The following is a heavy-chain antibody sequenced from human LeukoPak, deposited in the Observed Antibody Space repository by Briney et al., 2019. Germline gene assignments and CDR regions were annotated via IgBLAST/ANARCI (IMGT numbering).Heavy chain of an antibody. Sequence: PSQTLSLTCTVSGGSISSGGYYWSWIRQHPGKGLEWIGYIYYSGRTYYNPSPKSRVTISVDTSKNQFSLKLSSVTAAGTAVYYCASALGGDSYYFDYWGQGTLVTVSS. CDR3: ASALGGDSYYFDY. CDR1: GGSISSGGYY. D-gene: IGHD2-21*02. CDR2: IYYSGRT. J-gene: IGHJ4*02. V-gene: IGHV4-31*03.